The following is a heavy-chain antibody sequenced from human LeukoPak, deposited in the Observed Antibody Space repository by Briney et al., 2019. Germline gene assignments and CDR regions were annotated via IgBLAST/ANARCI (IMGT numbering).Heavy chain of an antibody. CDR3: AREEAA. J-gene: IGHJ5*02. CDR2: ISGYNSHT. CDR1: GYSFTSHG. Sequence: GASVKVSCKASGYSFTSHGISWVRQAPGQGLEWMGWISGYNSHTKYSQKFQDRVSLTTDASTSTAYLELGSLRSDDTAVYYCAREEAAWGQGTLVTVSS. V-gene: IGHV1-18*01.